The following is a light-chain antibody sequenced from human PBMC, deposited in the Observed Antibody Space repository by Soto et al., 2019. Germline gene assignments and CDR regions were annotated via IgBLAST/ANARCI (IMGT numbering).Light chain of an antibody. CDR2: EVS. V-gene: IGLV2-23*02. CDR1: SSDVGGYNL. J-gene: IGLJ2*01. Sequence: QSALTQPASVSGSPGQSITISCTGTSSDVGGYNLVSWYQQHPGKAPKLIIYEVSERPSGVSHRFSGSKTGNTASLTISGLQAEDEADYYCCSYATPRLFGGGTKLTVL. CDR3: CSYATPRL.